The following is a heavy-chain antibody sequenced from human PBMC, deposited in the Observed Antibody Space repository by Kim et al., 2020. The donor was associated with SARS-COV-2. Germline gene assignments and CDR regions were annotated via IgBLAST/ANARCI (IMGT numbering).Heavy chain of an antibody. J-gene: IGHJ4*02. CDR3: ARVGGGWDGYNPY. CDR2: ISSSGSTI. Sequence: GGSLRLSCAASGFTFSSYEMNWVRQAPGKGLEWVSYISSSGSTIYYADSVKGRFTISRDNAKNSLYLQMNSLRAEDTAVYYCARVGGGWDGYNPYWGQGTLVTVSS. D-gene: IGHD5-12*01. CDR1: GFTFSSYE. V-gene: IGHV3-48*03.